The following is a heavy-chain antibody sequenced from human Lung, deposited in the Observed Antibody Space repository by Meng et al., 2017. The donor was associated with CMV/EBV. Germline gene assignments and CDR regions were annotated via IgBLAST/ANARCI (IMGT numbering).Heavy chain of an antibody. V-gene: IGHV3-7*01. D-gene: IGHD3-10*01. J-gene: IGHJ6*02. CDR2: IKEDGSEK. Sequence: GEXXKISCAASGFIFSNYWMTWVCQAPGKGLEWVANIKEDGSEKSYVDSVKGRFTISRDNAKNSLSLEMNSLRAEDMAVYYCAREQGAMGGNYYYAMDVWGQGTTVTVSS. CDR1: GFIFSNYW. CDR3: AREQGAMGGNYYYAMDV.